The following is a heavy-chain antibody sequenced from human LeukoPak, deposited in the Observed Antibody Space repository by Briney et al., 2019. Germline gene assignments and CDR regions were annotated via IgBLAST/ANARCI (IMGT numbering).Heavy chain of an antibody. V-gene: IGHV3-49*04. J-gene: IGHJ4*02. CDR1: GFTFGDYA. CDR3: TRGPITRVATIFGVVIRPDY. CDR2: IRSKAYGGTT. D-gene: IGHD3-3*01. Sequence: HPGGSLRLSCTASGFTFGDYAMSWVRQAPGKGLEWVGFIRSKAYGGTTEYAASVKGRFTISRDDSKSIAYLQMNSLKTEDTAVYYCTRGPITRVATIFGVVIRPDYWGQGTLVTVSS.